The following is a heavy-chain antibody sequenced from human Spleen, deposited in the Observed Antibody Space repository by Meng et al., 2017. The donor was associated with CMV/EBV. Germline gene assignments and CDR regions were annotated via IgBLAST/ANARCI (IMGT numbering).Heavy chain of an antibody. CDR1: GFTFSNAW. V-gene: IGHV3-21*01. CDR2: ISSSATSI. J-gene: IGHJ3*01. CDR3: MVRGKLGAYDF. Sequence: GESLKISCAASGFTFSNAWMSWFRQAPGKGLEWVSSISSSATSIDYADAVKGRFTISRETAKNSLYLQMNSLRAEDTAVYYCMVRGKLGAYDFWGQGTMVTVSS. D-gene: IGHD3-10*01.